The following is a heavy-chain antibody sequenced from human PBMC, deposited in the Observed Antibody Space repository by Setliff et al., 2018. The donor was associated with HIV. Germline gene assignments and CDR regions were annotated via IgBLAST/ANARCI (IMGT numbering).Heavy chain of an antibody. CDR1: GGSISTGGYY. J-gene: IGHJ6*03. D-gene: IGHD3-10*01. CDR3: ARGGGSRAATSSYYYMDV. V-gene: IGHV4-31*03. CDR2: IYYSGST. Sequence: LSLTCSVSGGSISTGGYYWSWIRQHPGEGLEWIGYIYYSGSTYYNPSLKSRLIISVDTSKNQFSLKLSSVTAADTAVYYCARGGGSRAATSSYYYMDVWGKGTTVTVSS.